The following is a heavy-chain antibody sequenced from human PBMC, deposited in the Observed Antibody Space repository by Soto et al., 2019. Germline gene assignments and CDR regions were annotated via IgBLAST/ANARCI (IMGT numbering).Heavy chain of an antibody. CDR1: GFTFSSYA. CDR3: ARDKVHGMDV. V-gene: IGHV3-30-3*01. CDR2: ISYDGSNK. J-gene: IGHJ6*02. Sequence: GGSLRLSCAASGFTFSSYAMHWVRQAPGKGLEWVAVISYDGSNKYYADSVKGRFTISRDNSKNTLYLQMNSLRAEDTAVYYCARDKVHGMDVWGQGSTVTVSS.